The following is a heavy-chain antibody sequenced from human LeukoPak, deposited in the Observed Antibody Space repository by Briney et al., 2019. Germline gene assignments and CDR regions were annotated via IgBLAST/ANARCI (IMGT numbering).Heavy chain of an antibody. CDR1: GYSISRSNW. J-gene: IGHJ3*02. CDR3: ARTQGDAFDI. CDR2: IYYSGST. V-gene: IGHV4-28*01. Sequence: SETLSLTCAGSGYSISRSNWWGWSRQPPGKGLEWIGYIYYSGSTYYNPSLKSRVTMSVDTSKNQFSLKLSSVTAVDTAVYYCARTQGDAFDIWGQGTMVSVSS.